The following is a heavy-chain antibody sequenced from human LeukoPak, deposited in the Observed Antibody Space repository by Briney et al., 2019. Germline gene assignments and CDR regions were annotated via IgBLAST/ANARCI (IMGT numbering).Heavy chain of an antibody. CDR1: GFTFSSYA. J-gene: IGHJ6*02. Sequence: GGSLRLSCAASGFTFSSYAMSWVRQAPGKGLELVSYISSSGSTIHYADSVKGRFTISRDNAKNSLFLQMNSLRAEDTAVYYFCKKKTAYDMDVWGQGTTVTVSS. CDR2: ISSSGSTI. V-gene: IGHV3-48*03. D-gene: IGHD3-3*01. CDR3: CKKKTAYDMDV.